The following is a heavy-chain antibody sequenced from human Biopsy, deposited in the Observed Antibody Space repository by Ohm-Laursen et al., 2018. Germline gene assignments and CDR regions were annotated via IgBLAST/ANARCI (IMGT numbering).Heavy chain of an antibody. Sequence: PSDTLSLTCAVSGYSVTNDYYWGWIRQPPGKGLEWIGNIYYDGITYYNPSLKSRVAMPVDTSKNQFSLRLTSVTTADTAVYYCARVAGGYAYYYGMDVWGQGTTVMVSS. V-gene: IGHV4-38-2*01. D-gene: IGHD5-12*01. CDR1: GYSVTNDYY. CDR3: ARVAGGYAYYYGMDV. J-gene: IGHJ6*02. CDR2: IYYDGIT.